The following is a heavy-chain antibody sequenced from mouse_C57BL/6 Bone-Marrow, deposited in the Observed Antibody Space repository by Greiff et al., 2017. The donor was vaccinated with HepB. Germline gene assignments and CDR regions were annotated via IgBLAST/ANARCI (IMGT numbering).Heavy chain of an antibody. V-gene: IGHV8-8*01. CDR1: GFSLSTFGMG. CDR3: ARVQFNTAVVAPFCDY. CDR2: IWWDDDK. D-gene: IGHD1-1*01. Sequence: QVTLKVSGPGILQPSQSLSLTCSFSGFSLSTFGMGVGWIRHPSGKGLEWLAHIWWDDDKYYNPALKSQLTITKDTSKNQVFLKIGNVDTADTATYYCARVQFNTAVVAPFCDYWGQGNSLTVSA. J-gene: IGHJ2*03.